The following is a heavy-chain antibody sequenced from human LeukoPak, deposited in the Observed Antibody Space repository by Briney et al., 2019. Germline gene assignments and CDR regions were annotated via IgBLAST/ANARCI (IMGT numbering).Heavy chain of an antibody. CDR1: GAFISRYY. V-gene: IGHV4-59*01. D-gene: IGHD1-20*01. J-gene: IGHJ3*02. Sequence: PSESLSPTCTVSGAFISRYYSSCVRQPPGKGLEYMGYTSYIGSTRHNTSRNSRVTISLDTSRSQFSLKLTSVTAADTAVYYFARELYNWNGRRHAIDIWGQGTMVTVSS. CDR2: TSYIGST. CDR3: ARELYNWNGRRHAIDI.